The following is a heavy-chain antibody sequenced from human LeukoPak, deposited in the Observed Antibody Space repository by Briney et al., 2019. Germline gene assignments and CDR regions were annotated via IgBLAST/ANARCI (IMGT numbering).Heavy chain of an antibody. CDR3: ALRTGTLPYYFDF. Sequence: ASVKVSCKASGYTFTSYGISWVRQTPGQGLEWMGWISAYNGNTNYAQKLQGRVTMTTDTSTSTAYMELRSLRSDDTALYYCALRTGTLPYYFDFWGQGTLVTVS. CDR1: GYTFTSYG. J-gene: IGHJ4*02. CDR2: ISAYNGNT. V-gene: IGHV1-18*01. D-gene: IGHD1-7*01.